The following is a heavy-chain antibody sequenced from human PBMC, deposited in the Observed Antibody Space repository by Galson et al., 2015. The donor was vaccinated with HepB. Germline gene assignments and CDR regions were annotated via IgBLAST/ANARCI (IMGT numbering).Heavy chain of an antibody. D-gene: IGHD2-2*01. Sequence: QSGAEVKKPGESLRISCKGSGYSFTSYWISWVRQMPGKGLEWMGRIDPSDSYTNYSPSFQGHVTISADKSISTAYLQWSSLKASDTAMYYCARGGYCSSTSCYGPYYGMDVRGQGTTVTVSS. CDR3: ARGGYCSSTSCYGPYYGMDV. CDR1: GYSFTSYW. CDR2: IDPSDSYT. V-gene: IGHV5-10-1*01. J-gene: IGHJ6*02.